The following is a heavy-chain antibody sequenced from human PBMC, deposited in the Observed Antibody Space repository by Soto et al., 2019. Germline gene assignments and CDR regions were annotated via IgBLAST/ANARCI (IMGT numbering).Heavy chain of an antibody. D-gene: IGHD3-10*01. CDR2: IIPIFGTA. V-gene: IGHV1-69*06. CDR3: ATPLLWFGELLPNSYYYGMDV. J-gene: IGHJ6*02. Sequence: VASVKVSCKASGGTFSSYAISWVRQAPGQGLEWMGGIIPIFGTANYAQKFQGRVTIAADKSTSTAYMELSSLRSEDTAVYYCATPLLWFGELLPNSYYYGMDVWGQGTTVTVSS. CDR1: GGTFSSYA.